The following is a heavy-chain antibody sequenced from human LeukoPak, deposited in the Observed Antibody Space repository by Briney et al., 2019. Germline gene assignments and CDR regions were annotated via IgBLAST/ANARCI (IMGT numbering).Heavy chain of an antibody. Sequence: GRSPRLSCAASGFTFSSYGMHWVRQAPGKGLEWVAVISYDGSNKYYADSVKGRFTITRDNSKNTLYLQMNSLRAEDTAVYYCAKAEGLAVAGYDAFDIWGQGTMVTVSS. V-gene: IGHV3-30*18. J-gene: IGHJ3*02. CDR2: ISYDGSNK. CDR1: GFTFSSYG. D-gene: IGHD6-19*01. CDR3: AKAEGLAVAGYDAFDI.